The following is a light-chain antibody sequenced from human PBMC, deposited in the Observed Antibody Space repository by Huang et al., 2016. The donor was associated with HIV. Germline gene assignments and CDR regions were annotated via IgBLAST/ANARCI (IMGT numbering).Light chain of an antibody. CDR1: HSISRY. J-gene: IGKJ1*01. V-gene: IGKV3-11*01. CDR2: DAF. Sequence: EIVLTQSPATMSLSPGERATLSCRASHSISRYLDWYRQKPGQAPRLLIYDAFNRVTGIPARFSGSGAWTDVTLTISSLEPEDLAVYDCQQRSNWPKTFGQGTKVGIK. CDR3: QQRSNWPKT.